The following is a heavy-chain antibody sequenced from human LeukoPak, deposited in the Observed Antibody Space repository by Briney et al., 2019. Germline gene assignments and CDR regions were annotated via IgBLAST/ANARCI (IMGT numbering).Heavy chain of an antibody. CDR2: INPNSGGT. Sequence: ASVKVSCKASGYTFTSYYMHWVRQAPGQGLEWMGWINPNSGGTNYAQKFQGRVTMTRDTSISTAYMELSRLRSDDTAVYYCAKDGTGLTTRIHGFDVWGQGTLVTVTA. V-gene: IGHV1-2*02. J-gene: IGHJ3*01. CDR3: AKDGTGLTTRIHGFDV. D-gene: IGHD3-22*01. CDR1: GYTFTSYY.